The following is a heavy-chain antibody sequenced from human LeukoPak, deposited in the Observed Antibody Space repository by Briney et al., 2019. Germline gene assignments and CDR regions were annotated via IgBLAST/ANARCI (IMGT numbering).Heavy chain of an antibody. D-gene: IGHD2-15*01. CDR2: INHSGST. CDR3: ARRGEVAAAYFDY. J-gene: IGHJ4*02. Sequence: PSETLSLTCAVYGGSFSGYYWSWIRQPPGKRLEWIGEINHSGSTNYNPSLKSRVTISVDTSKNQFSLKLSSVTAADTAVYYCARRGEVAAAYFDYWGQGTLVTVSS. CDR1: GGSFSGYY. V-gene: IGHV4-34*01.